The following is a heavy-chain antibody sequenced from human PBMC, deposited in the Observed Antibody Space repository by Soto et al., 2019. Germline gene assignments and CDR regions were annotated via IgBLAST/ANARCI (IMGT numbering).Heavy chain of an antibody. D-gene: IGHD3-3*01. CDR1: GYTFTSYD. Sequence: GASVKVSCKASGYTFTSYDINWVRQATGQGLEWMGWMNPNSGNTGYAQKFQGRVTMTRNTSISTAYMELSSLRSEDTAVYYCARGPWYYDFWSGYYTHYYYYYMDVWGKGTTVTVSS. CDR2: MNPNSGNT. J-gene: IGHJ6*03. CDR3: ARGPWYYDFWSGYYTHYYYYYMDV. V-gene: IGHV1-8*01.